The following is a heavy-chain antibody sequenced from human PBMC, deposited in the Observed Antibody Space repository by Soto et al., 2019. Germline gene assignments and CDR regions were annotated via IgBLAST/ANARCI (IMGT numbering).Heavy chain of an antibody. Sequence: GGSLRLSCAASGFSFSNYAMNWVRQAPGKGLEWVSFISGSGSTTYYTDSVKGRFTISRDKSMNTLYLQMNSLRVEDAAVYYCAKDRVVDGVYSFDVWGQGTLVTVAS. CDR1: GFSFSNYA. D-gene: IGHD2-8*01. CDR3: AKDRVVDGVYSFDV. J-gene: IGHJ4*02. CDR2: ISGSGSTT. V-gene: IGHV3-23*01.